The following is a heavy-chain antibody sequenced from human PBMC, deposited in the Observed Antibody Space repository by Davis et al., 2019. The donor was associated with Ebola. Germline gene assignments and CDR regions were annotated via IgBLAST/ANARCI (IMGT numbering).Heavy chain of an antibody. CDR1: GYTFTGYY. J-gene: IGHJ4*02. CDR2: ISYDGSNK. CDR3: ARSHYVWGSSFDS. Sequence: SCKASGYTFTGYYMHWVRQAPGKGLEWVAVISYDGSNKYYTDSVKGRFTISRDNSKNTLYLQMNSLRVEDTAVYYCARSHYVWGSSFDSWGQGTLVTVSS. V-gene: IGHV3-30*04. D-gene: IGHD3-16*01.